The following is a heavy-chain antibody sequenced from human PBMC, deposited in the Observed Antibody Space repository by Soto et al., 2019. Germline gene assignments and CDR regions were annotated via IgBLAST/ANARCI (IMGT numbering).Heavy chain of an antibody. D-gene: IGHD6-13*01. Sequence: QVQLVQSGGEVKKPGASVNISCKATGYTFISYSITWVRQAPGQGLEWMGWISTYNGNTKYAQCLQGRVTLTRDTSTNTAFMEIRGLRSDDTAIYYCAREGAHSTGWYDYFDQWGQGTLVAVSS. V-gene: IGHV1-18*04. CDR3: AREGAHSTGWYDYFDQ. CDR1: GYTFISYS. CDR2: ISTYNGNT. J-gene: IGHJ4*02.